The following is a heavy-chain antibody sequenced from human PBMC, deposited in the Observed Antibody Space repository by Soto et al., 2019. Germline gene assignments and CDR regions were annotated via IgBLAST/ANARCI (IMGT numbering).Heavy chain of an antibody. CDR2: IYYSGST. CDR1: GGSISSGGYY. Sequence: QVQLQESGPGLVKPSQTLSLTCTVSGGSISSGGYYWSWIRQHPGKGLEWIGYIYYSGSTYYNPSLKSRVTISVDTSKNLFSLKLSSVTAADTAVYYCARDSGSMIVVGVGMDVWGQGTTVTVSS. D-gene: IGHD3-22*01. J-gene: IGHJ6*02. V-gene: IGHV4-31*03. CDR3: ARDSGSMIVVGVGMDV.